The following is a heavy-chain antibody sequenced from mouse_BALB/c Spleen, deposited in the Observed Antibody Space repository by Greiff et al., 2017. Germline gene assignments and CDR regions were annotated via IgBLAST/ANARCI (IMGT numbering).Heavy chain of an antibody. CDR2: ISDGGSYT. CDR3: AREGYGLDY. Sequence: EVHLVESGGGLVKPGGSLKLSCAASGFTFSDYYMYWVRQTPEKRLEWVATISDGGSYTYYPDSVKGRFTISRDNAKNNLYLQMSSLKSEDTAMYYCAREGYGLDYWGQGTTLTVSS. J-gene: IGHJ2*01. CDR1: GFTFSDYY. V-gene: IGHV5-4*02. D-gene: IGHD1-2*01.